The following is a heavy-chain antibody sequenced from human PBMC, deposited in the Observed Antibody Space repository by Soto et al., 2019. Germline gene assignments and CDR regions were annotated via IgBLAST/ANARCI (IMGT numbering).Heavy chain of an antibody. CDR2: IIPIFGTA. CDR3: ARGPRIAARPRPVYFDY. V-gene: IGHV1-69*13. J-gene: IGHJ4*02. Sequence: SVKVSCKASGGTFSSYAISWVRQAPGQGLEWMGGIIPIFGTANYAQKFQGRVTITADESTSTAYMELSSLRSEDTAVYYCARGPRIAARPRPVYFDYWGQGTLVTVSS. D-gene: IGHD6-6*01. CDR1: GGTFSSYA.